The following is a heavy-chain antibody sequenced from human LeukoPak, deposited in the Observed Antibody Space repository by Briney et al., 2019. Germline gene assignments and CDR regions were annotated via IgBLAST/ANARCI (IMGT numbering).Heavy chain of an antibody. Sequence: SVKVSCKASGGTFSSYAISWGRQAPGQGLEWRGRIIPIFGTANYAQKFQGRVTITADKSTSTAYMELSSLRSEDTAVYYCARRMNSSGCCRDAFDIWGQGTMVTVSS. D-gene: IGHD6-19*01. J-gene: IGHJ3*02. CDR3: ARRMNSSGCCRDAFDI. V-gene: IGHV1-69*06. CDR2: IIPIFGTA. CDR1: GGTFSSYA.